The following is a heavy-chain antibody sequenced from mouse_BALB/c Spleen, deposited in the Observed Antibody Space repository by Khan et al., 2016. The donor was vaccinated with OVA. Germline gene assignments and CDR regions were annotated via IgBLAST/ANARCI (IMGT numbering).Heavy chain of an antibody. CDR3: ARDGITTWFAY. Sequence: VQLQQSGPELMKPGASVKISCKASGYSFTSYYIHWMKQSHGKSLEWIGYIDPSNGGTNYNQKFKGKATLTVDKSSNTAYMHHSSLTSADSAVYYCARDGITTWFAYWGQGTLVTVAA. V-gene: IGHV1S135*01. CDR2: IDPSNGGT. D-gene: IGHD2-4*01. CDR1: GYSFTSYY. J-gene: IGHJ3*01.